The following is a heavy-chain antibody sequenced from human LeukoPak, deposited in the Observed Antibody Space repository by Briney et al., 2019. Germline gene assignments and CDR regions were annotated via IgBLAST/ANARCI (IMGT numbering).Heavy chain of an antibody. Sequence: PGGSLGPPCAVPGFPASEYYMTWVRQAPGKGLEWAPVFYSGGKTYYADSVKGRFTISRDDSKNTLHLQMNSLRAEDTAVYYCARINYYDGSGFYRDYWGQGTLVTVSS. CDR2: FYSGGKT. CDR1: GFPASEYY. CDR3: ARINYYDGSGFYRDY. D-gene: IGHD3-22*01. J-gene: IGHJ4*02. V-gene: IGHV3-53*01.